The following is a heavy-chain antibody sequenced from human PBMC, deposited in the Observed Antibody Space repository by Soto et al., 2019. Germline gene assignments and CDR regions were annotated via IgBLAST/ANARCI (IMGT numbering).Heavy chain of an antibody. Sequence: EVQLLESGGGLVQPGGSLRLSCAASGFTFSSYAMSWVRQAPGKGLEWVSAISGSGGSTYYADSVKGRFTISRDNSKNTLYLQMNSLRAEDTAVYYCAKDPPSYCSGGSCYFDYWGQGTLVTVSS. D-gene: IGHD2-15*01. CDR2: ISGSGGST. CDR3: AKDPPSYCSGGSCYFDY. V-gene: IGHV3-23*01. CDR1: GFTFSSYA. J-gene: IGHJ4*02.